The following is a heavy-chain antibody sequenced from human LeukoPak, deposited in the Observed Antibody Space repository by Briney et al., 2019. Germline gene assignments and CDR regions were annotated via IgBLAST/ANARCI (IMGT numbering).Heavy chain of an antibody. V-gene: IGHV3-7*01. J-gene: IGHJ4*02. CDR3: AREMDRVMITFGGVIGPADY. D-gene: IGHD3-16*02. Sequence: GGSLRLSCAASGFTFSSYWMSWVRQAPGKGLEWVANIKQDGSEKYYVDSVKGRFTISRDNAKNSLYLQMNSLRAEDTAVYYCAREMDRVMITFGGVIGPADYWGQGTLVTVSS. CDR1: GFTFSSYW. CDR2: IKQDGSEK.